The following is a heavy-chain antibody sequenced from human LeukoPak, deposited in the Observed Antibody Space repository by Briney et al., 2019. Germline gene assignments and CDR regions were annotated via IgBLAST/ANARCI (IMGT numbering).Heavy chain of an antibody. CDR2: IRNDGSHQ. CDR3: VKDRVTEAYGLEV. Sequence: PGGSLRLSCAASGFIFSSYGMHWVRQAPGKGLEWVAVIRNDGSHQYYADSVKGRFTISRDNSKNTLVLQMNSLTVEDTAVYYCVKDRVTEAYGLEVWGQGTTVTVSS. V-gene: IGHV3-30*02. J-gene: IGHJ6*02. CDR1: GFIFSSYG.